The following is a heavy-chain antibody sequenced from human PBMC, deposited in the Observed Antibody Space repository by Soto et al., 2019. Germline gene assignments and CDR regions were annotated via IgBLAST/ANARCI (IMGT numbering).Heavy chain of an antibody. V-gene: IGHV3-11*01. D-gene: IGHD6-6*01. CDR2: ISSSGSTI. CDR1: GFTFSDYY. Sequence: QVQLVESGGGLVKPGGSLRLSCAASGFTFSDYYMSWIRQAPGKGLEWVSYISSSGSTIYYADSVKGRFTISRDNAKNSLYLQMNSLRAEDTAVYYCARDHRSLAARRHYSYGMDVWGQGTTVTVSS. J-gene: IGHJ6*02. CDR3: ARDHRSLAARRHYSYGMDV.